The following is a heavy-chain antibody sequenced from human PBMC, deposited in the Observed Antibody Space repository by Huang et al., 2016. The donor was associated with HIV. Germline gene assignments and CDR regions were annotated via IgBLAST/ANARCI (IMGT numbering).Heavy chain of an antibody. D-gene: IGHD2-21*02. CDR1: GYTFSSYG. CDR2: ISAHKTAS. CDR3: ARGPLFGDRVYCQH. Sequence: QVQLVQSGAEVKKPGASVKVSCKASGYTFSSYGITWGRQVPGQGLEWMGGISAHKTASPYAQNLQGRVPLTTYTATGTAYLELRSLRSDDAAVYYCARGPLFGDRVYCQHWGQGTLITVSS. J-gene: IGHJ1*01. V-gene: IGHV1-18*04.